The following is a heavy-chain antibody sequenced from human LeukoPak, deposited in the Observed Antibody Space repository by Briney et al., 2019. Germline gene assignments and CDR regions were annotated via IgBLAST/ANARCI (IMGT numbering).Heavy chain of an antibody. CDR2: INPNSGNT. CDR3: ARGPTYYDFWSGWGPDYYFDY. Sequence: ASVKVSCKASGYTFTGYYMHWVRQAPGQGLECLGWINPNSGNTGYAQKFQGRVTMTRNTSISTAYMELSSLRSEDTAVYYCARGPTYYDFWSGWGPDYYFDYWGQGTLVTVSS. CDR1: GYTFTGYY. J-gene: IGHJ4*02. V-gene: IGHV1-8*02. D-gene: IGHD3-3*01.